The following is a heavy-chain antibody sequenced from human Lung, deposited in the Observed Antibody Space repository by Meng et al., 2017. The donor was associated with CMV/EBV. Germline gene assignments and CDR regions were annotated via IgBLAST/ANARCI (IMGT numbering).Heavy chain of an antibody. J-gene: IGHJ4*02. CDR3: ARDSYYYGSGDY. CDR1: GFTFDDYG. D-gene: IGHD3-10*01. CDR2: INWNGGST. Sequence: GEXXKISCAASGFTFDDYGMSWVRQAPGKGLEWVSGINWNGGSTGYADSVKGRFTISRDNAKNSLYLQMNSLRAEDTALYYCARDSYYYGSGDYWGPGTXVNGAS. V-gene: IGHV3-20*04.